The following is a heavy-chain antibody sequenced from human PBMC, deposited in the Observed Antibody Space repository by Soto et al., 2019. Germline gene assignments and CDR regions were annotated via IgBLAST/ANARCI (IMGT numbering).Heavy chain of an antibody. CDR3: ARESAGSGKNNWFDP. CDR2: IYYSGST. Sequence: PSATLSLTCTVSGGSSSTYYWSWVRQPPGKGLEWIGYIYYSGSTYYNPSLKSRVTLSVDTSKNQLSLELNSVTAADTAVYYCARESAGSGKNNWFDPWGQGTLVTVS. D-gene: IGHD3-10*01. J-gene: IGHJ5*02. CDR1: GGSSSTYY. V-gene: IGHV4-59*01.